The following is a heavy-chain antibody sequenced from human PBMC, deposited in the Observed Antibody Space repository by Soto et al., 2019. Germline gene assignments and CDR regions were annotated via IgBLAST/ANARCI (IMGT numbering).Heavy chain of an antibody. J-gene: IGHJ5*02. CDR1: GGSISSSSYY. CDR3: ARVLRQQLAKFDP. V-gene: IGHV4-61*01. D-gene: IGHD6-13*01. CDR2: IYYSGST. Sequence: NPSETLSLTCTVSGGSISSSSYYWSWIRQPPGKGLEWIGYIYYSGSTNYNPSLKSRVTISVDTSKNQFSLKLSSVTAADTAVYYCARVLRQQLAKFDPWRQGTLVTVSS.